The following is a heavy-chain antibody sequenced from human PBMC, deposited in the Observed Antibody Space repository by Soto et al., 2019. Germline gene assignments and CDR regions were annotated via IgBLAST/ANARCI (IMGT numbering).Heavy chain of an antibody. CDR1: VFTFRSYG. D-gene: IGHD1-7*01. CDR3: AGWNYDY. Sequence: WGSLLLSCASSVFTFRSYGMMWVRQAPGKGLEWVSAISQSAGGNTYYADSVKGRFTISRDDSKNTLYLQMDSLRPEDTAQYYCAGWNYDYWGQGTKVTVSS. CDR2: ISQSAGGNT. J-gene: IGHJ4*01. V-gene: IGHV3-23*01.